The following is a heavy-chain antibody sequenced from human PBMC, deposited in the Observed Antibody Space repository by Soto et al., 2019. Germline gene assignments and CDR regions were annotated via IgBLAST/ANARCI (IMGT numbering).Heavy chain of an antibody. CDR2: IIPIFGTA. V-gene: IGHV1-69*06. CDR1: GGTFSSYA. Sequence: EASVKVSCKASGGTFSSYAISWVRQAPGQGLEWMGGIIPIFGTANYAQKFQGRVTITADKSTSTAYMELSSLRSEDTAVYYCASEYSHGSPLNYWGQGTLVTVSS. J-gene: IGHJ4*02. D-gene: IGHD5-18*01. CDR3: ASEYSHGSPLNY.